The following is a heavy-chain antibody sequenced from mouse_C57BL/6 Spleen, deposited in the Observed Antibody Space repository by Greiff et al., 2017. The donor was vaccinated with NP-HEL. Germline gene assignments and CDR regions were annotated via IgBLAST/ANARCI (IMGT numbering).Heavy chain of an antibody. V-gene: IGHV1-61*01. Sequence: VQLQQPGAELVRPGSSVKLSCKASGYTFTSYWMDWVKQRPGQGLEWIGNIYPSDSETHYNQKFKDKATLTVDKSSSTAYMQLSSLTSEDSAVYYYAGYYGSSDWYFDVWGTGTTVTVSS. CDR3: AGYYGSSDWYFDV. J-gene: IGHJ1*03. D-gene: IGHD1-1*01. CDR1: GYTFTSYW. CDR2: IYPSDSET.